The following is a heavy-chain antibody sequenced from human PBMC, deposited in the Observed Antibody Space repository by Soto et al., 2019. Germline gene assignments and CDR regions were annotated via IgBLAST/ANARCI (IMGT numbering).Heavy chain of an antibody. V-gene: IGHV4-31*03. CDR2: IYYSGST. J-gene: IGHJ6*02. CDR3: ARDRYRSSSGYYYYYGMDV. D-gene: IGHD6-6*01. CDR1: GGSISSGGYY. Sequence: PSETLSLTCTVSGGSISSGGYYWSWIRQHPGKGLEWIGYIYYSGSTYYNPSLKSRVTISVDTSKNQFSLKLSSVTAADTAVYYCARDRYRSSSGYYYYYGMDVWGQGTTVTVS.